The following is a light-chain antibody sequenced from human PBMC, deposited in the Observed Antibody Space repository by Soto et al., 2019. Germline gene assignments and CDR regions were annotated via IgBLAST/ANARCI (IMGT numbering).Light chain of an antibody. V-gene: IGKV3-20*01. Sequence: IVLTQSPATLSVSPGERATLSCMASQSVSSYLAWYQQKPGQAPRLLSYGASSRATGIPDRFSGSGSGTEFTLTISRLEPEDFAVYYCQQYGSSPQTFGQGTKVDIK. CDR2: GAS. J-gene: IGKJ1*01. CDR3: QQYGSSPQT. CDR1: QSVSSY.